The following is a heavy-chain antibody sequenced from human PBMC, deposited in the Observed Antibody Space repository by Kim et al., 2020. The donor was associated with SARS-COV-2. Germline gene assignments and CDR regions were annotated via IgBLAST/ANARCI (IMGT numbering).Heavy chain of an antibody. CDR1: GFTFSTYA. V-gene: IGHV3-23*01. D-gene: IGHD3-10*01. Sequence: GGSLRLSCAASGFTFSTYAMSWVRRAPGKGLEWVSGISGRDGSTKYADSVRGRFTISRDNSKNMVYLQMKSLRTEDTAVYYCAKMGSGSYLKWFDSWGQG. CDR3: AKMGSGSYLKWFDS. CDR2: ISGRDGST. J-gene: IGHJ5*02.